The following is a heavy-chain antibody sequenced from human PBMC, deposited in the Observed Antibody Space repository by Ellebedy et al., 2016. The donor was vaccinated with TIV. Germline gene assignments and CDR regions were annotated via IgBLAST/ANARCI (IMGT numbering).Heavy chain of an antibody. CDR2: IGTYEGNT. Sequence: AASVKVSCKASGYTFTTYGITWVRQAPGQGPEWMGWIGTYEGNTKYAQKLQGRVTMTRDTSTSTAYMELRSLRSDDTAVYYCARGKKTSTTPWFDPWGQGTLVIVSS. V-gene: IGHV1-18*04. CDR3: ARGKKTSTTPWFDP. D-gene: IGHD4-11*01. CDR1: GYTFTTYG. J-gene: IGHJ5*02.